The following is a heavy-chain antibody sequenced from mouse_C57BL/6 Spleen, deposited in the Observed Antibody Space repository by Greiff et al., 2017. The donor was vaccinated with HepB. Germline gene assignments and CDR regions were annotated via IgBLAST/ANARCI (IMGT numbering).Heavy chain of an antibody. CDR1: GFNIKNNY. V-gene: IGHV14-3*01. CDR2: IDPANGNT. CDR3: ARGNWGDY. J-gene: IGHJ2*01. Sequence: EVQLQQSVAELVRPGASVKLSCTASGFNIKNNYMHWVKQRPEQGLEWIGRIDPANGNTKYAPKFQGKATITADTSSNTAYLQLSSLTSEDTAIYYCARGNWGDYWGQGTTLTVSS. D-gene: IGHD4-1*01.